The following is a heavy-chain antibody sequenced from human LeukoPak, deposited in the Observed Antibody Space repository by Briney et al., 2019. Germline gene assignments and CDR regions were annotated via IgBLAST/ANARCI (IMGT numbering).Heavy chain of an antibody. CDR3: ARTDDSNYGMDV. CDR2: INAGNGNT. Sequence: ASVKVSCKASGYTFTSYDMHWVRQAPGQRLEWMGWINAGNGNTKYSQKFQGRVTITRDTSASTAYMELSSLRSEDTAVYYCARTDDSNYGMDVWGQGTTVTVSS. CDR1: GYTFTSYD. V-gene: IGHV1-3*01. J-gene: IGHJ6*02. D-gene: IGHD2-15*01.